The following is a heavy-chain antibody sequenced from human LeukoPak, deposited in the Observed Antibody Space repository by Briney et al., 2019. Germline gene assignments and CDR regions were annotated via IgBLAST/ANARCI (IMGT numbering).Heavy chain of an antibody. J-gene: IGHJ6*03. D-gene: IGHD6-13*01. CDR3: ARATYSSSWIIYYYYYYMDV. Sequence: GGSLRLSCAASGFTFSNFSMNWVRQAPGKGLEWVSSISSSSSYIYYADSVKGRFTISRDNAKNSLYLQMNSLRAEDTAVYYCARATYSSSWIIYYYYYYMDVWGKGTTVTVSS. CDR1: GFTFSNFS. CDR2: ISSSSSYI. V-gene: IGHV3-21*01.